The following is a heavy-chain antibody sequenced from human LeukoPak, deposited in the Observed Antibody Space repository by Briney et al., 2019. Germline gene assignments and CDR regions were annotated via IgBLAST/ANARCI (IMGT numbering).Heavy chain of an antibody. CDR1: GFTFSTYA. CDR3: ASGVETVLRYFVRTDAFDI. V-gene: IGHV3-53*01. D-gene: IGHD3-9*01. CDR2: IYSGGST. J-gene: IGHJ3*02. Sequence: PGGSLRLSCAASGFTFSTYAMSWARQVPGKGLEWVSVIYSGGSTYYADSVKGRFTISRDNSKNTLYLQMNSLRAEDTAVYYCASGVETVLRYFVRTDAFDIWGQGTMVTVSS.